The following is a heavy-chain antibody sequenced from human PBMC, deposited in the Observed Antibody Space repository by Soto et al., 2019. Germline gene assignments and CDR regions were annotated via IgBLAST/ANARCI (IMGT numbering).Heavy chain of an antibody. V-gene: IGHV4-38-2*01. Sequence: SETLSLTCAVSGYSISSGYYWGWIRQPPGKGLEWIGSIYHSGSTYYNPSLKSRVTISVDTSKNQFSLKLSSVTAADTAVYYCARGGQGSGYYYGVWLDPCGQGTLVTVYS. CDR3: ARGGQGSGYYYGVWLDP. D-gene: IGHD3-22*01. J-gene: IGHJ5*02. CDR2: IYHSGST. CDR1: GYSISSGYY.